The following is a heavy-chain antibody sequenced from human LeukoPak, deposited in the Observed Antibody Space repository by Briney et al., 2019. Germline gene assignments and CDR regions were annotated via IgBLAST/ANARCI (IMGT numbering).Heavy chain of an antibody. CDR2: ISAYNGNT. J-gene: IGHJ3*02. CDR1: GYTLTSYG. CDR3: ARDVTPDDAFDI. Sequence: ASVKVSCKASGYTLTSYGISWVRQAPGQGLEWMGWISAYNGNTNYAQKLQGRVTMTTDTSTSTAYMELRSLRSDDTAVYYCARDVTPDDAFDIWGQGTMVTVSS. D-gene: IGHD2-21*02. V-gene: IGHV1-18*01.